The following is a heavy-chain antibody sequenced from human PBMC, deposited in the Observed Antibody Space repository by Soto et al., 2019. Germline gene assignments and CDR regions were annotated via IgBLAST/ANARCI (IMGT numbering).Heavy chain of an antibody. Sequence: SVKVSCKASGGTFSSYAISWVRQAPGQGLEWMGGIIPIFGTANYAQKFQGRVTITRDTSASTAYMELSSLRSEDTAVYYCARGRPGYYDFWSGPWGGYFDYWGQGTLVTVSS. CDR3: ARGRPGYYDFWSGPWGGYFDY. J-gene: IGHJ4*02. V-gene: IGHV1-69*05. CDR1: GGTFSSYA. D-gene: IGHD3-3*01. CDR2: IIPIFGTA.